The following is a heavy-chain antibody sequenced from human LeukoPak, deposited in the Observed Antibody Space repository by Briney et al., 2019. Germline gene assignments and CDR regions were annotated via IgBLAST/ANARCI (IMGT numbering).Heavy chain of an antibody. CDR2: IYPGDSDT. CDR1: GYSFISYW. CDR3: ARLGSGRLLFYYYMDV. D-gene: IGHD2-15*01. V-gene: IGHV5-51*01. J-gene: IGHJ6*03. Sequence: GESLKISRKGSGYSFISYWIGWVRQMRRKGLEWMGVIYPGDSDTRYNPSSQGQITISADTPITTPHLQRNSTKASDTPRYYCARLGSGRLLFYYYMDVWGKGTTLTVSS.